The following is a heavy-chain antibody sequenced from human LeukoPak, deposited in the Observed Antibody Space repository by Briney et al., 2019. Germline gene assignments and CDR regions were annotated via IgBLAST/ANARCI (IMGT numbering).Heavy chain of an antibody. J-gene: IGHJ4*02. CDR3: ARGRPHGNDY. D-gene: IGHD4-23*01. CDR2: IASDGSSS. Sequence: GGSLRLSCAASGFTFSSYWMNWVRQAPGKGLVWVSRIASDGSSSTYADSVKGRFSISRDNAKNTLYLQMNSLRVEDTAVYYCARGRPHGNDYWGQGTLVTVSS. CDR1: GFTFSSYW. V-gene: IGHV3-74*01.